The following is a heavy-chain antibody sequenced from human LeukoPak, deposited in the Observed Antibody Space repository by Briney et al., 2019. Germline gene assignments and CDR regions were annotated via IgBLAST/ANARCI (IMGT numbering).Heavy chain of an antibody. CDR3: ARADDFWSGADY. J-gene: IGHJ4*02. D-gene: IGHD3-3*01. Sequence: GGSLRLSCAASKFTFSAYAMTWVRQAPGKGLEWVSTISSSSGDPYYADSVKGRFTISRGNSKNTLYLQMNSLRAEDTAVYYCARADDFWSGADYWGQGTLVTVSS. CDR2: ISSSSGDP. CDR1: KFTFSAYA. V-gene: IGHV3-23*01.